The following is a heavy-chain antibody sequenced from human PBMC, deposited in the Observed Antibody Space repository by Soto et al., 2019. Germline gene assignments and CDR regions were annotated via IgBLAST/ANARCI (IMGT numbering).Heavy chain of an antibody. V-gene: IGHV4-59*01. Sequence: PSETLSLTCTVSGGSISSYYWSWIRQPPGKGLEWIGYIYYSGSTNYNPSLKSRVTISVDTSKNQFSLKLSSVTAADTAVYFCAKLGSVGWFDPWGQGTRVTVSS. CDR3: AKLGSVGWFDP. CDR1: GGSISSYY. CDR2: IYYSGST. J-gene: IGHJ5*02. D-gene: IGHD7-27*01.